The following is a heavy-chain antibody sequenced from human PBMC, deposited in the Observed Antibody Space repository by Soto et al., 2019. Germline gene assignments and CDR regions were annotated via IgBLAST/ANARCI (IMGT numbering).Heavy chain of an antibody. Sequence: GGSLRLSCAASGFTFSNAWMNWVRQAPGKGLEWVGRIKSKTDGGTTDYAAPVKGRFTISRDDSKNTLYLQMNSLKTEDTAVYYCTTYIPYSYGEYFDYWGQGTLVTVSS. J-gene: IGHJ4*02. CDR3: TTYIPYSYGEYFDY. V-gene: IGHV3-15*07. CDR1: GFTFSNAW. CDR2: IKSKTDGGTT. D-gene: IGHD5-18*01.